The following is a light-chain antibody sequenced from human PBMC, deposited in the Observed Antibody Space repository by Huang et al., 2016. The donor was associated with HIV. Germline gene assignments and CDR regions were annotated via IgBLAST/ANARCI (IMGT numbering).Light chain of an antibody. CDR2: DAF. J-gene: IGKJ5*01. CDR1: HHIGSS. Sequence: DIVLTQSPDTLSLSPGQRASLFCRASHHIGSSLAWYQHKPGQAPRLLFYDAFNRATDIAARFSGSGSGTYFTLTISSLKVEDFAFYYCQQRSTLITFGQGTRLE. CDR3: QQRSTLIT. V-gene: IGKV3-11*01.